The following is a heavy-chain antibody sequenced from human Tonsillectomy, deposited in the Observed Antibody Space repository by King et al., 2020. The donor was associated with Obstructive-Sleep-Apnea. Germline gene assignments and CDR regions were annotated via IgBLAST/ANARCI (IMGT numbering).Heavy chain of an antibody. CDR2: IYSRGGT. D-gene: IGHD5-24*01. CDR3: ARPNYRDTFDG. V-gene: IGHV4-31*03. Sequence: VPLQESGPGLVKPSQTLSLTCSVSGGSIRSGDYYWHWIRQHPGKGLEWIGYIYSRGGTYYTPSLRSRVAMSMDTSKNQFSLRLTSVTAADTAMYYCARPNYRDTFDGWGQGTVVVVSS. CDR1: GGSIRSGDYY. J-gene: IGHJ3*01.